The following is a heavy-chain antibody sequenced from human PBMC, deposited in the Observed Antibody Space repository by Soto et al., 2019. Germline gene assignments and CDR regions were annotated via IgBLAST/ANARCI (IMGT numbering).Heavy chain of an antibody. CDR2: IYGGGST. CDR3: ASKVCPLDGIAV. CDR1: GFTVSSKY. D-gene: IGHD3-16*01. Sequence: GGSLRLSCAASGFTVSSKYMSWVRQAPGKGLEWVSVIYGGGSTYYADSVKGRFTTSRDNSKNTVYLQMNSLRAEDTAVYYCASKVCPLDGIAVWGQGTTVTVSS. J-gene: IGHJ6*02. V-gene: IGHV3-53*01.